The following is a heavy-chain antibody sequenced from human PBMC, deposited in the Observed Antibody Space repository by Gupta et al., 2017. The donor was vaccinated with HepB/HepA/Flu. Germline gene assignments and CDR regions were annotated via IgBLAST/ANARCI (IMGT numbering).Heavy chain of an antibody. V-gene: IGHV3-21*01. Sequence: EVQLVESGGGLVKPGGSLRLSCAASGFTFSSYSMNWVRQAPGKGLEWVSSISSSSSYIYYADSVKGRFTISRDNAKNSLYLQMNSLRAEDTAVYYCARAPPPDTAMVTAGFDYWGQGTLVTVSS. CDR3: ARAPPPDTAMVTAGFDY. J-gene: IGHJ4*02. D-gene: IGHD5-18*01. CDR1: GFTFSSYS. CDR2: ISSSSSYI.